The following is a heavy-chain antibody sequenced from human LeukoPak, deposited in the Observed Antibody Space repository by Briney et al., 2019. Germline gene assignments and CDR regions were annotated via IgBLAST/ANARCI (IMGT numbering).Heavy chain of an antibody. CDR1: GFTFSSKW. CDR3: ARDRERVFDY. V-gene: IGHV3-11*04. CDR2: ISSSGSTI. D-gene: IGHD1-26*01. Sequence: GGSLRLSSAASGFTFSSKWMSWIRQAPGKGLEWVSYISSSGSTIYYADSVKGRFTISRDNAKNSLYLQMNSLRAEDTAVYYCARDRERVFDYWGQGTLVTVSS. J-gene: IGHJ4*02.